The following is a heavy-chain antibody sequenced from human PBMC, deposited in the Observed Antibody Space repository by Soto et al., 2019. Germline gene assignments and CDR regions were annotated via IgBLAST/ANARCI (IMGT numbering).Heavy chain of an antibody. Sequence: GGSLRLSCAASGFTFGSYPFHWVRQAPGKGLESVAVISYDGTRADYTDSVEGRFTISRDNSKNTLSLQMNSLTPEDTAIYYCASDVLASAPRKYFSGLDVWGQGAAVTVSS. CDR2: ISYDGTRA. V-gene: IGHV3-30-3*01. CDR1: GFTFGSYP. J-gene: IGHJ6*02. CDR3: ASDVLASAPRKYFSGLDV. D-gene: IGHD6-6*01.